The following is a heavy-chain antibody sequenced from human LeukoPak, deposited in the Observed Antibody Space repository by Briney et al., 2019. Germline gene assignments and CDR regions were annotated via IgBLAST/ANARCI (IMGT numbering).Heavy chain of an antibody. V-gene: IGHV4-38-2*02. CDR3: AREIPDYASYYYMDV. D-gene: IGHD4-17*01. Sequence: SETLSLTCAVSGYSISSGYYWGWIRQPPGTGLEWIGSIYHSGSTYYNPSLKSRVTISVDTSKNQFSLKLSSVTAADTAVYYCAREIPDYASYYYMDVWGKGTTVTVSS. CDR2: IYHSGST. CDR1: GYSISSGYY. J-gene: IGHJ6*03.